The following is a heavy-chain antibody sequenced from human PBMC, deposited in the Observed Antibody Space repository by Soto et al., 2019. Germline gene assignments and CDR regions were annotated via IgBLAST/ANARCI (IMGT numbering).Heavy chain of an antibody. CDR2: IIPIFGTA. CDR3: ARVKVRAAAGIPYYYYGMDV. D-gene: IGHD6-13*01. V-gene: IGHV1-69*13. J-gene: IGHJ6*02. CDR1: GGTFSSYA. Sequence: ASVKVSCKASGGTFSSYAISWVRQAPGQGLEWMGGIIPIFGTANYAKKFQGRVTITADESTSTAYMELSSLRSEDTAVYYCARVKVRAAAGIPYYYYGMDVWGQGTTVTVSS.